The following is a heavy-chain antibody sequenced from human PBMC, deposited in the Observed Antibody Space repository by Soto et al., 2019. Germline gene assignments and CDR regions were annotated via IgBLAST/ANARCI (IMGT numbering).Heavy chain of an antibody. CDR1: GYTFTSYG. CDR2: ISAYNGNT. V-gene: IGHV1-18*01. J-gene: IGHJ4*02. CDR3: ARPLGYCSGGSCYPPFDY. Sequence: ASVKVSCTASGYTFTSYGSSWVRQAPGQGLEWMGWISAYNGNTNYAQKLQGRVTMTTDTSTSTAYMELRSLRSDDTAVYCCARPLGYCSGGSCYPPFDYWGQGTLVTVSS. D-gene: IGHD2-15*01.